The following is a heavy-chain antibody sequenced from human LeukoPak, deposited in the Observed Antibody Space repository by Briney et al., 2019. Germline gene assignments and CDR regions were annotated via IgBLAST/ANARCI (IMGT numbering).Heavy chain of an antibody. CDR3: ARDSRRSYGRFDS. V-gene: IGHV4-59*01. CDR2: IYYSGTT. Sequence: SSETLSLTRSVSGDSMSSYYWNWIRQSPGKGLEWIGYIYYSGTTTYNPSLRNRVIISVDTSKNQFSLKMRSVTAADSAVYYCARDSRRSYGRFDSWGQGTLVTVSS. J-gene: IGHJ4*02. D-gene: IGHD3-16*01. CDR1: GDSMSSYY.